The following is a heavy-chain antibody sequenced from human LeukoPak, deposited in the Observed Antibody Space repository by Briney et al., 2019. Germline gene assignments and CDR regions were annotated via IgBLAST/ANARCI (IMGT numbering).Heavy chain of an antibody. CDR2: ISGYNGNT. CDR1: GYTFTSYA. J-gene: IGHJ4*02. CDR3: ALNPPTSNLNDMSVARY. V-gene: IGHV1-18*01. D-gene: IGHD6-19*01. Sequence: ASVKVSCKASGYTFTSYAMHWVRQAPGQRLEWMGWISGYNGNTNYAQKLQGRVTMTTDTSTSTAYMELRSLRSDDTAIYFCALNPPTSNLNDMSVARYWGQGTLVTVSS.